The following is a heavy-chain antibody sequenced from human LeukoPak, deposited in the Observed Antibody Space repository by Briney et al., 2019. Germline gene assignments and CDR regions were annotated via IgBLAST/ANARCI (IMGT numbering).Heavy chain of an antibody. D-gene: IGHD4-17*01. CDR2: ISDDERTK. V-gene: IGHV3-30*04. J-gene: IGHJ2*01. CDR3: ARAGALYGDTYWYFDL. Sequence: PGGSLRLSCVASGFTFSSNAMHWVRQAPGQGLEWVAVISDDERTKNYADSVKGRFSISRDNSKNTLYLQMSSLRAEDTAVYYCARAGALYGDTYWYFDLWGRGTLVTVSS. CDR1: GFTFSSNA.